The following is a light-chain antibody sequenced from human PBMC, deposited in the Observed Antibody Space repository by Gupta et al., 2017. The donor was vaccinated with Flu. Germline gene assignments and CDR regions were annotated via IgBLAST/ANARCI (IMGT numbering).Light chain of an antibody. CDR2: SAS. J-gene: IGKJ2*01. V-gene: IGKV1-39*01. CDR3: HQSDTTLGT. CDR1: KGIADD. Sequence: PSSLSASIGDRVIISCRATKGIADDLNWYQHKPGRAPRLLIFSASTVHTGVPSRFSGSRSGTEFTLTISKLQPEDFAIYYCHQSDTTLGTFGQGTKVEIK.